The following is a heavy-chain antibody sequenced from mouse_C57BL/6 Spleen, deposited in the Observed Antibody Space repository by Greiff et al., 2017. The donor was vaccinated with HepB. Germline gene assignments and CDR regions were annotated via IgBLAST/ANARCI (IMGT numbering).Heavy chain of an antibody. D-gene: IGHD1-1*01. Sequence: VQLQQSGAELMKPGASVKLSCKATGYTFTGYWIEWVKQRPGHGLEWIGEILPGSGSTNYNEKFKGKAKFTADTSSNTAYMQLSSLTTGDSAIYYCARGDYGSRFLFDYWGQGTTLTVSS. CDR1: GYTFTGYW. CDR3: ARGDYGSRFLFDY. CDR2: ILPGSGST. V-gene: IGHV1-9*01. J-gene: IGHJ2*01.